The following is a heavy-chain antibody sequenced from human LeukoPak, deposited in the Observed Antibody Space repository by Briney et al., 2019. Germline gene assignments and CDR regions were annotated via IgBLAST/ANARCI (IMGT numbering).Heavy chain of an antibody. Sequence: RGSLRLSCAASGFTFSNCAMTWVRQAPGKGLEWVAVISYDGSNKYYADSVKGRFTISRDNSKNTLYLQMNSLRAEDTAVYYCARGRNAITMARRHVGYYYGMDVWGQGTTVTVSS. CDR1: GFTFSNCA. J-gene: IGHJ6*02. CDR3: ARGRNAITMARRHVGYYYGMDV. CDR2: ISYDGSNK. D-gene: IGHD3-10*01. V-gene: IGHV3-30-3*01.